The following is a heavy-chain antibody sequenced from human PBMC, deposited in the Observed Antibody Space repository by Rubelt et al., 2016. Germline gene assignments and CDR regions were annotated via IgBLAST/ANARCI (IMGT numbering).Heavy chain of an antibody. CDR1: GFTFSSYT. D-gene: IGHD5-12*01. Sequence: GFTFSSYTMHWVRQAPGKGLEWVANIKVDGSEKYYVDSVKGRFTLSRDNTKNSLSLEMNSLRAEDTAFYYCAKYGGSGFSFDYWGQGTLVTVSS. J-gene: IGHJ4*02. V-gene: IGHV3-7*01. CDR3: AKYGGSGFSFDY. CDR2: IKVDGSEK.